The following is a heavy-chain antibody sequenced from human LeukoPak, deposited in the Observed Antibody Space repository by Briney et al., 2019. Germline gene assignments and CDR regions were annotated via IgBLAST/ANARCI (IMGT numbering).Heavy chain of an antibody. CDR1: GGSISSSSYF. CDR3: ARDRYYYDSSGYAIDY. Sequence: PSETLSLTCTVSGGSISSSSYFWSWIRQPAGKGLEWIGRIHTTGSTNYNPSLKSRVTMSVDTSKDQFSLKLSSVTAADTAVYYCARDRYYYDSSGYAIDYWGQGTLVTVSS. J-gene: IGHJ4*02. CDR2: IHTTGST. D-gene: IGHD3-22*01. V-gene: IGHV4-61*02.